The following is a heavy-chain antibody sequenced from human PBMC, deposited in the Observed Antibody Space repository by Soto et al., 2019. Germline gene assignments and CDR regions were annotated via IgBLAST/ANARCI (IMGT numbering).Heavy chain of an antibody. CDR3: AKGGRQWLVTSDFNC. V-gene: IGHV1-18*01. D-gene: IGHD6-19*01. CDR1: GYSYRIYA. Sequence: GASVKVSCKTSGYSYRIYAITWVRQAPGQGLEWMGWISTYNHDTRYAQRFQGRLSMATDTSTSTAYMEMTSLRAEDTAVYYCAKGGRQWLVTSDFNCWGQGARVTVSS. J-gene: IGHJ4*02. CDR2: ISTYNHDT.